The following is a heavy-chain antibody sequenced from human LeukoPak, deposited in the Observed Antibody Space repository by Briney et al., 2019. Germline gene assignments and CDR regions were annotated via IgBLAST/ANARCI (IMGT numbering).Heavy chain of an antibody. CDR2: IYHDGNT. J-gene: IGHJ4*02. CDR1: GHSISSGYH. Sequence: PSETLSLTCTVSGHSISSGYHWGWIRQAPGKGLELIGNIYHDGNTYNNPSLRSRVTISVDTSKNQFSLKLSSVTAADTAVYYCAREEYSSSRGDYWGQGILVTVSS. CDR3: AREEYSSSRGDY. D-gene: IGHD6-6*01. V-gene: IGHV4-38-2*02.